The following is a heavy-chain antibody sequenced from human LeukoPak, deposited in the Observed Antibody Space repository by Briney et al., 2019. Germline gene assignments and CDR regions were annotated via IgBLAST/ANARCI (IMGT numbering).Heavy chain of an antibody. CDR1: GFTFSSYW. Sequence: PGGSLRLSYAASGFTFSSYWMSWVRQAPGKGLEWVANINQDGSEKYYVDSVKGRFTISRDNAKNSLYLQMNSLRAEDTAVYYCARDREGIFGVAEIDYWGQGTLVTVSS. V-gene: IGHV3-7*01. D-gene: IGHD3-3*01. CDR2: INQDGSEK. CDR3: ARDREGIFGVAEIDY. J-gene: IGHJ4*02.